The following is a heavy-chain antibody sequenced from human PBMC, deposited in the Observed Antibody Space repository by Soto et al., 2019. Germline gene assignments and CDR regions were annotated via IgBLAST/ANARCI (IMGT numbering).Heavy chain of an antibody. CDR1: GFTFSSYS. V-gene: IGHV3-21*01. CDR2: ISSSSSYI. CDR3: ARSGSSGYYLDY. D-gene: IGHD3-22*01. Sequence: GGSLRLSCAASGFTFSSYSMNWVRQAPGKGLEWVSSISSSSSYIYYADSVKGRFTISRDNAKNSLYLQMNSLRAEDTAVYYCARSGSSGYYLDYWGQGTLVTVSS. J-gene: IGHJ4*02.